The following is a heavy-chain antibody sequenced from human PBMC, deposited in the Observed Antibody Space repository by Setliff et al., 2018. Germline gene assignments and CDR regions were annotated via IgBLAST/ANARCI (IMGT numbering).Heavy chain of an antibody. D-gene: IGHD3-3*01. Sequence: SETLSLTCTVSGGSVSSHYWSWIRQPPGKGLEWIGFIFYSGDTKSNPSLKSRVTMSVDTSKNQFSLKLSSVTAADTAVYYCARARSRYYNLWSGEMDVWGKGTTVTVS. CDR1: GGSVSSHY. CDR2: IFYSGDT. J-gene: IGHJ6*03. CDR3: ARARSRYYNLWSGEMDV. V-gene: IGHV4-59*02.